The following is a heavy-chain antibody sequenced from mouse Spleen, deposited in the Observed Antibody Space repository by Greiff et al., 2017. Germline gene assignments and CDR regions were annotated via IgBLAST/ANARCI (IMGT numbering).Heavy chain of an antibody. CDR2: INPNYGTT. CDR1: GYSFTDYN. V-gene: IGHV1-39*01. CDR3: ASPSLLRPAWFAY. Sequence: VQLQQSGPELVKPGASVKISCKASGYSFTDYNMNWVKQSNGKSLEWIGVINPNYGTTSYNQKFKGKATLTADKSSSTAYMQLSSLTYEDSAVYYCASPSLLRPAWFAYWGQGTLVTVSA. D-gene: IGHD1-2*01. J-gene: IGHJ3*01.